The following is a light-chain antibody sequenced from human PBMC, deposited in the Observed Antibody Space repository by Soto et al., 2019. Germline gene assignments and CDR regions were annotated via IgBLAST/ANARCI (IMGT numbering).Light chain of an antibody. CDR1: QSVLYSSNNMSC. CDR3: QQYYSTPPT. CDR2: WAS. J-gene: IGKJ4*01. Sequence: DIVMTQSPDSLAVSLGERATINCKSSQSVLYSSNNMSCLVWYQQKPGQPPKLLIYWASSRESGVPDRFSGSGSGTDFTLTISSLQAEDVAVYYCQQYYSTPPTFGGGTKVEIK. V-gene: IGKV4-1*01.